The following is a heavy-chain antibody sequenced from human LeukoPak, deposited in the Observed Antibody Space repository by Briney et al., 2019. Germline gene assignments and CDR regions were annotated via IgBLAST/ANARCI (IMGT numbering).Heavy chain of an antibody. Sequence: PSETLSLTCAVYGGSFSGYYWSWIRQPPGKGLEWIGEINHSGSTNYNPSLKSRVTISVDTSKNQFSLKLSSVTAEDTAVYYCAKLERLLGWFDPWGQGTLVTVSS. CDR3: AKLERLLGWFDP. CDR1: GGSFSGYY. J-gene: IGHJ5*02. CDR2: INHSGST. D-gene: IGHD3-3*01. V-gene: IGHV4-34*01.